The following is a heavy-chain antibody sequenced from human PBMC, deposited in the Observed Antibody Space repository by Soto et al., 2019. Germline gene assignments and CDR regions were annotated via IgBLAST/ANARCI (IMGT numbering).Heavy chain of an antibody. V-gene: IGHV3-15*01. CDR2: IKSKTDGGTT. CDR3: TTEAGSGEYFDY. CDR1: GFTFSNAW. Sequence: GGSLRLSCAASGFTFSNAWMSWVRQAPGKGLEWVGRIKSKTDGGTTDYAAPVKGRSTISRDDSKNTLYLQMNSLKTEDTAVYYCTTEAGSGEYFDYWGQGTLVTVSS. D-gene: IGHD3-10*01. J-gene: IGHJ4*02.